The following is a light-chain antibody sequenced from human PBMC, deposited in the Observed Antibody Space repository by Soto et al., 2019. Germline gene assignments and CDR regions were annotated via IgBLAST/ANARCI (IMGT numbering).Light chain of an antibody. CDR3: QHRSIWG. J-gene: IGKJ2*01. CDR2: DAS. Sequence: EIVLTQSPATLSLSPGERATLSCRASQSVSHYLAWYQQKPGQAPRLLIYDASNRATGIPARFSGSGSGTDFTLTISSLEPEDFAIYYCQHRSIWGFGQGTKLEIK. V-gene: IGKV3-11*01. CDR1: QSVSHY.